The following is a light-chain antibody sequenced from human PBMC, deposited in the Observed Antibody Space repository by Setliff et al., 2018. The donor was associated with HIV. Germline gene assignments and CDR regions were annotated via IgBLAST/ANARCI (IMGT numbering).Light chain of an antibody. CDR3: NSFTSSSAYVL. J-gene: IGLJ2*01. Sequence: RDQGGYKYVSWYQQYPGKAPKLIIYEVTNRPSGVSNRFSGSKSGNTASLTISGLQAEDEADYYCNSFTSSSAYVLFGGGTKVTVL. CDR2: EVT. V-gene: IGLV2-14*01. CDR1: RDQGGYKY.